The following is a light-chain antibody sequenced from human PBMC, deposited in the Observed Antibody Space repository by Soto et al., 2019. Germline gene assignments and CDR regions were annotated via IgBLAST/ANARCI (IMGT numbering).Light chain of an antibody. J-gene: IGLJ1*01. CDR2: EVS. CDR1: SSDVGGYNY. V-gene: IGLV2-8*01. Sequence: QSVLTQPPSASGSPGQSVTISCTGTSSDVGGYNYVSWYQQHPGKVPKLIIYEVSKRPSGVPDRFSGSKSGNTASLTVSGLQAEDEADYYGSSYAGSNVFGTGTKVTAL. CDR3: SSYAGSNV.